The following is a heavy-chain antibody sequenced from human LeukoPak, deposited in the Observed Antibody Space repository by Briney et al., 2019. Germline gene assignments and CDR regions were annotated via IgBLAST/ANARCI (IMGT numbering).Heavy chain of an antibody. V-gene: IGHV3-23*01. CDR1: GFTFRSYA. CDR3: ARDGYYYDSSGYYRD. CDR2: ISGSGGST. D-gene: IGHD3-22*01. Sequence: GGSLRLSCAASGFTFRSYAMSWVRQAPGKGLEWVSAISGSGGSTYYADSVKGRFTISRDNSKNTLYLQMNSLRAEDTAVYYCARDGYYYDSSGYYRDWGQGTLVTVSS. J-gene: IGHJ4*02.